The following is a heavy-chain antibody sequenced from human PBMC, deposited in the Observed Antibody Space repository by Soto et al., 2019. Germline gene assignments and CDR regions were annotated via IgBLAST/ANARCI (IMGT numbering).Heavy chain of an antibody. CDR3: AREYCSSTSCYLSVDGY. J-gene: IGHJ4*02. Sequence: RASVKVSCKASGYTFTSYGISWVRQAPGQGLEWMGWISAYNGNTNYAQKLQGRVTMTTDTSTSTAYMELRSLRSDDTAVYYCAREYCSSTSCYLSVDGYWGQGTRVTVSS. CDR1: GYTFTSYG. V-gene: IGHV1-18*01. D-gene: IGHD2-2*01. CDR2: ISAYNGNT.